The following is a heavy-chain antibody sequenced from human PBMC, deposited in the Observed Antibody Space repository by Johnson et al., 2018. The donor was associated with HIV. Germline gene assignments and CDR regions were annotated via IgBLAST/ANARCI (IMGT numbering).Heavy chain of an antibody. CDR2: IRYDGSNK. CDR3: AKDTYDSDAFDI. V-gene: IGHV3-30*02. J-gene: IGHJ3*02. CDR1: GFTFSSYG. Sequence: VQLVESGGGVVQPGGSLRLSCAASGFTFSSYGMHWVRQAPGKGLEWVAFIRYDGSNKYYADSLKGRFTISRDNSKNTLYLQMNSLRAEDTAVYYCAKDTYDSDAFDIWGQGTMVTVSS. D-gene: IGHD3-22*01.